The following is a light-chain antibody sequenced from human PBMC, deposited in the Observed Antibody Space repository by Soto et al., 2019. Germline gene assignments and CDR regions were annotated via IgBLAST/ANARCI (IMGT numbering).Light chain of an antibody. CDR3: QQLHGYPIT. J-gene: IGKJ5*01. Sequence: AIRMTQSPSSLSASTGDRVTITFRASQGISSYLAWYQQKPGKAPKLLIYAASNFQSGVPSRFSGSGSGTHFTLTISSLQPEDFATYYCQQLHGYPITFGQGTRLEI. V-gene: IGKV1-8*01. CDR2: AAS. CDR1: QGISSY.